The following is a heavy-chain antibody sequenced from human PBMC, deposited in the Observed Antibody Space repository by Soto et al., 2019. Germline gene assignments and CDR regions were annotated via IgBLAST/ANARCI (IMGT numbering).Heavy chain of an antibody. CDR1: GFTFTSSA. CDR3: AAVGWHYGRYGMDV. J-gene: IGHJ6*02. CDR2: IVVGSGNT. D-gene: IGHD4-17*01. V-gene: IGHV1-58*01. Sequence: QMQLVQSGPEVKKPGTSVKVSCKASGFTFTSSAVQWVRQARGQRLEWIGWIVVGSGNTNYAQKFQERVTITRDMSTSTAYMELSSLRSEDTAVYYCAAVGWHYGRYGMDVWGQGTTVTVSS.